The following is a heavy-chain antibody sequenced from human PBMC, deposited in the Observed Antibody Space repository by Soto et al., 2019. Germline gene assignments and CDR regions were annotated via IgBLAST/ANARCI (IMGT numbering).Heavy chain of an antibody. V-gene: IGHV1-69*13. J-gene: IGHJ4*02. D-gene: IGHD1-26*01. CDR3: ARGWETVGTTTPFAY. Sequence: GASVNVSCKASGGTFSTYSITWGRQAPGQGLEWMGGIIPMFGTANYAQKFRGRVTVTADESTSTAHMELSSLRSEDTAVYYCARGWETVGTTTPFAYWGQGTLVTVSS. CDR1: GGTFSTYS. CDR2: IIPMFGTA.